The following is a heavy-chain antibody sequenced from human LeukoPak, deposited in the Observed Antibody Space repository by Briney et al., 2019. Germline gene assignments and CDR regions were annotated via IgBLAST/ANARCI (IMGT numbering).Heavy chain of an antibody. CDR2: INTNTGNP. V-gene: IGHV7-4-1*02. J-gene: IGHJ6*03. D-gene: IGHD2-15*01. CDR3: ARVGWPYYYYYMDV. CDR1: GYTFTNNF. Sequence: ASVKVSSKASGYTFTNNFMNWVRQAPAQGLEWMGWINTNTGNPTYAQGLTGRFIFSLDTSVSTAYLQMSSLKAEDTAVYYCARVGWPYYYYYMDVWGKGTTVTVSS.